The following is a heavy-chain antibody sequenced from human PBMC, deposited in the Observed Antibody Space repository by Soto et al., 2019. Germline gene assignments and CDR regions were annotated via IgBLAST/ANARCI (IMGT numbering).Heavy chain of an antibody. J-gene: IGHJ6*02. Sequence: SVKVSCKASGGTFSSYAISWVRQAPGQGLEWMGGIIPIFGTANYAQKFQGRVTITADESTSTAYMELSSLRSEDTAVYYCATNNKGRLIAEIYQPPGIYYYSMDVWGQGTTVTVSS. CDR2: IIPIFGTA. D-gene: IGHD2-2*01. CDR1: GGTFSSYA. V-gene: IGHV1-69*13. CDR3: ATNNKGRLIAEIYQPPGIYYYSMDV.